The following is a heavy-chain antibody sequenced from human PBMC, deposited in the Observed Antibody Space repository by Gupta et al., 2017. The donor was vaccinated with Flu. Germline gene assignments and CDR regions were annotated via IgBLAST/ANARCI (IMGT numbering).Heavy chain of an antibody. CDR2: ISWNSDTI. V-gene: IGHV3-9*01. Sequence: EVQLVESGGGLVQPGRSLRLSCAASGITFDDYAMHWVRQAPGKGLEWVSGISWNSDTIGYADSVKGRFTLSRDTAKNSLYLQVNSLRPEDTALYYCVKDRGYTWDAIDFWGQGTMVTVSS. CDR3: VKDRGYTWDAIDF. D-gene: IGHD6-13*01. J-gene: IGHJ3*01. CDR1: GITFDDYA.